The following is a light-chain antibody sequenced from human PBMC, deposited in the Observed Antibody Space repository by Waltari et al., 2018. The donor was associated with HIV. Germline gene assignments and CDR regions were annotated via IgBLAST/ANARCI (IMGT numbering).Light chain of an antibody. CDR1: SSSIGSNT. V-gene: IGLV1-44*01. J-gene: IGLJ2*01. CDR3: AAWDDSLKDVL. CDR2: NNA. Sequence: QSVLTQPPSASGTPGLRVTFSCSGGSSSIGSNTVNWYQQVPGAAPRLLIYNNARRPSWVPDRFSGSKSGTSSSLAIRGLQSEDEADYYCAAWDDSLKDVLFGGGTKLTVL.